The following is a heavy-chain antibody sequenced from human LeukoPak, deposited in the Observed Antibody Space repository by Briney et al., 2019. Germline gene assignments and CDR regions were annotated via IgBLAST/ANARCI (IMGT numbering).Heavy chain of an antibody. Sequence: GGSLSLSCAASGFTVSSNYMNWVRQAPGKGLEWVSYISTSGNTIYFADSVKGRCTISRDNAKNSLYLQMNSLRAEDTAVYYCVRVRHSGSFYGMDVWGQGTTVTVSS. V-gene: IGHV3-48*03. CDR1: GFTVSSNY. CDR3: VRVRHSGSFYGMDV. CDR2: ISTSGNTI. J-gene: IGHJ6*02. D-gene: IGHD3-10*01.